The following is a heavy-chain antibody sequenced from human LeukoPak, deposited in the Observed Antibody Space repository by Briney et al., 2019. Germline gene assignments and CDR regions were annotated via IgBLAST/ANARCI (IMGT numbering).Heavy chain of an antibody. J-gene: IGHJ6*03. D-gene: IGHD5-18*01. V-gene: IGHV4-30-4*08. CDR3: ARVSRKGTATYMDV. CDR1: GGSISNDDYY. Sequence: PSETLSLTCTVSGGSISNDDYYWSWIRQPPGKGLEWIGYIYYSRSTYYNPSLKSRLTISVDTSKSQFSLKLSSVTAADTAMYYCARVSRKGTATYMDVWGKGTTVTVSS. CDR2: IYYSRST.